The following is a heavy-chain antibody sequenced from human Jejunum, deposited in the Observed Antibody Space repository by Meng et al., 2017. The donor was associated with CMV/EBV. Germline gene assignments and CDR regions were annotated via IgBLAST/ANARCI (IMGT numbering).Heavy chain of an antibody. J-gene: IGHJ5*02. D-gene: IGHD2-2*01. CDR1: GDSITSNTFY. V-gene: IGHV4-39*07. CDR2: IYSSGST. CDR3: ARDCCSYRSWFDH. Sequence: LQLQQSGPGRVMHAETLSLTCTVSGDSITSNTFYWGWIRQPARKGLGWIGSIYSSGSTYYNPSLKSRVTISIDTSKNQFSLKLTSVTAADTAVYYCARDCCSYRSWFDHWGQGTLVTVSS.